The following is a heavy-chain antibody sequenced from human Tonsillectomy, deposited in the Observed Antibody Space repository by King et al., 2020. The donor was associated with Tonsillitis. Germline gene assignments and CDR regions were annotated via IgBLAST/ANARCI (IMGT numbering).Heavy chain of an antibody. CDR1: GFTFTTYA. CDR2: ISYDGNNK. J-gene: IGHJ4*02. CDR3: AKDSHYFASGSYDTDY. D-gene: IGHD3-10*01. Sequence: VQLVESGGGVVQPGRSLRLSCAASGFTFTTYAMHWVRQAPGKGLEWVAVISYDGNNKYYADSVKGRFTISKDNSKNTLYLQMDSLRAEDTAVYYCAKDSHYFASGSYDTDYWGQGTLVTVSS. V-gene: IGHV3-30*18.